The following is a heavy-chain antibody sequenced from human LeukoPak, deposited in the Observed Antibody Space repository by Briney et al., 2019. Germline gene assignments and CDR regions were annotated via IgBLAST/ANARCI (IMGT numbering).Heavy chain of an antibody. V-gene: IGHV3-33*01. CDR3: ARVGGHYYYYGMDV. CDR2: IWYDGSNK. Sequence: GRSLRLSCAASGFTFSSYGMHWVRQASGKGLEWVAVIWYDGSNKYYADSVKGRFTISRDNAKNSLYLQMNSLRAEDTAVYYCARVGGHYYYYGMDVWGQGTTVTVSS. J-gene: IGHJ6*02. CDR1: GFTFSSYG. D-gene: IGHD2-15*01.